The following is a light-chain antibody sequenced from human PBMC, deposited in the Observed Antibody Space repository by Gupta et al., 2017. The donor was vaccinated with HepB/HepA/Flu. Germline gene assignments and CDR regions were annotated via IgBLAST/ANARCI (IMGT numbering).Light chain of an antibody. CDR2: QDS. CDR3: QAWDSSTDVV. CDR1: KVGDHY. J-gene: IGLJ2*01. V-gene: IGLV3-1*01. Sequence: SYELTQPPSVSVSPGQTASITCSGDKVGDHYACWYQQKPGQSAVLVIYQDSKRPSGIPGRFSGSNSGNTATLTISGTQAMDEADYYCQAWDSSTDVVFGGGTKLTVL.